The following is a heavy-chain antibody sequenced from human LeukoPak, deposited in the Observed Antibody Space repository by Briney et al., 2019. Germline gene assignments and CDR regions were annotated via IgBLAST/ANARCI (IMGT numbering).Heavy chain of an antibody. Sequence: PGGSLRLSCAASGFTFSSYSTNWVRQAPGKGLEWVSSISSSSSYIYYADSVKGRFTISRDNAKNSLYLQMNSLRAEDTAVYYCARDGDYDFWSGYSDYWGQGTLVTVSS. J-gene: IGHJ4*02. V-gene: IGHV3-21*01. CDR2: ISSSSSYI. CDR3: ARDGDYDFWSGYSDY. CDR1: GFTFSSYS. D-gene: IGHD3-3*01.